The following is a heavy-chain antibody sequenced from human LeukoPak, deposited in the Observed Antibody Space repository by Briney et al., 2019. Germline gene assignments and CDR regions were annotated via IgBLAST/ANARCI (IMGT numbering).Heavy chain of an antibody. CDR1: GFTFSIYG. V-gene: IGHV3-23*01. J-gene: IGHJ4*02. Sequence: GGSLRLSCAASGFTFSIYGMSWVRQAPGKGLEWVSAISGSGGRTYNADSVKGRFTISRDNAKNSLYLQMNSLRAEDTAVYYCARDAANVVIHSFDYWGQGTLVTVSS. D-gene: IGHD3-22*01. CDR3: ARDAANVVIHSFDY. CDR2: ISGSGGRT.